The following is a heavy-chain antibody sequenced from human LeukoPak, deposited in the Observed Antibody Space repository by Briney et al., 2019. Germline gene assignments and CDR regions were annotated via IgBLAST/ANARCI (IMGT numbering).Heavy chain of an antibody. V-gene: IGHV3-30*02. J-gene: IGHJ4*02. Sequence: PGGSLRLSCAASGFTFSSYGMHWVRQAPGKGLEWVAFIRYDGSNKYYADSVKGRFTISRDNSKNTLYLQMNSLRAEDTAVYYCAKDHDCSSTSCYRPFDYWGQGTLVTVYS. D-gene: IGHD2-2*02. CDR3: AKDHDCSSTSCYRPFDY. CDR1: GFTFSSYG. CDR2: IRYDGSNK.